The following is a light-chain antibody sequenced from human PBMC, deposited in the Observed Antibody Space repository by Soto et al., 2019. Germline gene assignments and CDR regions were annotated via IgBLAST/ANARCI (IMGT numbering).Light chain of an antibody. Sequence: DIQMTQSPSSLSASVGDRVTITCQASQDIRNHLNWYQHKPGKAPNLLISDASSLERGVPSRFSGSGPGTDFTFTIRSLQPEDIATYYCQQYGNLPLAFGQGTKL. J-gene: IGKJ2*01. CDR2: DAS. CDR1: QDIRNH. CDR3: QQYGNLPLA. V-gene: IGKV1-33*01.